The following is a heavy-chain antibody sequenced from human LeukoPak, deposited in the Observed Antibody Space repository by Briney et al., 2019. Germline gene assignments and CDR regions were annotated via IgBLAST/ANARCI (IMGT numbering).Heavy chain of an antibody. CDR3: AKSLLGSTDDAFDI. Sequence: SETLSLTCTVSGGSISSSSYYWGWTRHPPGKGLEWIGSLNYSGSTYYNPSLRSRVTISVDTSKNQFSLKLTSVTAADTAVYYCAKSLLGSTDDAFDIWGQGTMVTVSS. J-gene: IGHJ3*02. D-gene: IGHD2-2*03. CDR1: GGSISSSSYY. V-gene: IGHV4-39*01. CDR2: LNYSGST.